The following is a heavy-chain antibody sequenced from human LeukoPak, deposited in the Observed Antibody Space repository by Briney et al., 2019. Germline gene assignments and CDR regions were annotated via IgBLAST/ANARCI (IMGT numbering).Heavy chain of an antibody. CDR3: QRGAYEILTGYGMDV. Sequence: SGDSLKISCKGSGYSSTSYWIGWVRQMPGKGLEWMGIIYPGESDTRYSPSFQGQVTISADKSISTAYLQWSSLKASDTVLYYWQRGAYEILTGYGMDVWGKGTTVTVSS. D-gene: IGHD3-9*01. J-gene: IGHJ6*04. V-gene: IGHV5-51*01. CDR2: IYPGESDT. CDR1: GYSSTSYW.